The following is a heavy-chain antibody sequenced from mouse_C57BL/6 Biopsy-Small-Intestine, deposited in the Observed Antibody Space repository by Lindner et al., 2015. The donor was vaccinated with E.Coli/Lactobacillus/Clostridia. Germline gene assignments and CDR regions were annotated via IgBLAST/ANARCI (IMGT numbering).Heavy chain of an antibody. CDR2: INPYYGST. D-gene: IGHD4-1*01. V-gene: IGHV1-39*01. J-gene: IGHJ3*01. Sequence: VQLQESGAELVKPGASVKISCKASGYSFTGYNMNWVKQSHGKSLEWIGNINPYYGSTSYNQKFKGKATLTVDKSSSTAYMQLNSLTSEDSAVYYCARPANWDEAWFAYWGQGTLVTVSA. CDR1: GYSFTGYN. CDR3: ARPANWDEAWFAY.